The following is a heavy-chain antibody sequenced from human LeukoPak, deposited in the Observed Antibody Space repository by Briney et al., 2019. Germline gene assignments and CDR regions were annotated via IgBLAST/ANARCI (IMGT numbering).Heavy chain of an antibody. V-gene: IGHV3-30-3*01. Sequence: GGSLRLSCAASGFTFSNYVMHWVRQAPGKGLEWVAVISYDGSSKYYADSVKGRFTISRDNPKNTLYLQMNSLRGEDTAVYYCARDAPGSGDAFDIWGQGTMVTVSS. J-gene: IGHJ3*02. CDR1: GFTFSNYV. CDR3: ARDAPGSGDAFDI. D-gene: IGHD3-10*01. CDR2: ISYDGSSK.